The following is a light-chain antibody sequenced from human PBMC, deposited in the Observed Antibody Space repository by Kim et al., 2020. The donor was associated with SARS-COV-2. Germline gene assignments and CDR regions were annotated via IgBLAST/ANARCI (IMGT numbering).Light chain of an antibody. J-gene: IGLJ2*01. CDR2: YDS. V-gene: IGLV3-21*04. CDR3: QVWDSSSDHVV. CDR1: NMGSKS. Sequence: APGKTAGITCGGNNMGSKSVHWYQQKPGQAPVLVIYYDSDRPSGIPERFSGSKSGNTATLTISRVEAGDEADYYCQVWDSSSDHVVFGGGTKLTVL.